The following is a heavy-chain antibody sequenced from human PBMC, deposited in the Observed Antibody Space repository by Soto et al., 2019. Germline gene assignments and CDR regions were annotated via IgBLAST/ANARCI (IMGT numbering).Heavy chain of an antibody. Sequence: GGSLRLSCAASGFTFSSYGMHWVRQAPGKGLEWVAVIWYDGSNKYYADSVKGRFTISRDNSKNTLYLQMNSLRAEDTAVYYCARDNGKVPTDYYYYGMDVWGQGTTVTVSS. J-gene: IGHJ6*02. CDR3: ARDNGKVPTDYYYYGMDV. CDR1: GFTFSSYG. D-gene: IGHD2-2*01. CDR2: IWYDGSNK. V-gene: IGHV3-33*01.